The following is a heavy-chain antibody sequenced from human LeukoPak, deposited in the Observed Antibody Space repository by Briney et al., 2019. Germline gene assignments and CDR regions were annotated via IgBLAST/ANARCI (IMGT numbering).Heavy chain of an antibody. CDR1: GGSINSHY. CDR3: ASRPADTTWYGVFDY. Sequence: SETLSLTCSVSGGSINSHYWSWIRQPPGKRLEWIGYIFNTGNTNYNPSLASRVTVSVDTSRAQFFLRLSPVIAADTAIYYCASRPADTTWYGVFDYWSQGTLVTVSS. J-gene: IGHJ4*02. D-gene: IGHD3-10*01. V-gene: IGHV4-59*11. CDR2: IFNTGNT.